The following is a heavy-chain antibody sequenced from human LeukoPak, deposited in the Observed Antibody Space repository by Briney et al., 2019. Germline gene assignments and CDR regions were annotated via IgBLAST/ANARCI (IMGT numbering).Heavy chain of an antibody. V-gene: IGHV3-69-1*01. D-gene: IGHD3-3*01. J-gene: IGHJ6*03. CDR3: AKDSDTNYDFWSGYYYYMDV. CDR2: ITASSII. CDR1: GFNFRNYD. Sequence: KPGGSLRLSCVASGFNFRNYDMNWVRQAPGKGLEWISYITASSIIDYAASVKGRFTISRDNAKNSLFLQMDSLRAEDTAVYYCAKDSDTNYDFWSGYYYYMDVWGKGTTVTVSS.